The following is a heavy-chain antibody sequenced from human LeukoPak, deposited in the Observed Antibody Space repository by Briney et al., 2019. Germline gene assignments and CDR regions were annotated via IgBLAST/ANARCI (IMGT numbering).Heavy chain of an antibody. Sequence: PGESLRLSCAAFSHYAMYWVRQAPGKGLEGVSSIDASGGATYYADSVKGRFATSRDNSKNTLYMQMNSLRVEDTAIYYWAKILIPHIMSHYYGMAVWGQGTTVTV. CDR1: SHYA. D-gene: IGHD5/OR15-5a*01. V-gene: IGHV3-23*01. CDR3: AKILIPHIMSHYYGMAV. CDR2: IDASGGAT. J-gene: IGHJ6*02.